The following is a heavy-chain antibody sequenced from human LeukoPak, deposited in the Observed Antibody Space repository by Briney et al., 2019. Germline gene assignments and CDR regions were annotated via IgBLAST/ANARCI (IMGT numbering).Heavy chain of an antibody. CDR2: ISSSSYI. CDR1: GFTFSSYS. CDR3: ATRAGVADNWFDP. Sequence: PGGSLRLSCAASGFTFSSYSMNWVRQAPGKGLEWVSSISSSSYIYYADSVKGRFTISRDNAKNSLYLQMNSLRAEDTAVYYCATRAGVADNWFDPWGQGTLVTVSS. D-gene: IGHD2-15*01. V-gene: IGHV3-21*01. J-gene: IGHJ5*02.